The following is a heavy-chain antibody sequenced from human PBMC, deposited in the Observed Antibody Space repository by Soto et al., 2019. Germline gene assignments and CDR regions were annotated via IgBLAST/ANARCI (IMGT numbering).Heavy chain of an antibody. Sequence: TLSLTCVVSGGSLSSYYWSWIRQPPGKGLEWIGYIYHSGSTYYNPSLKSRVTISVDRSKNQFSLKLSSVTAADTAVYYCARVPGPWGQGTLVTVSS. J-gene: IGHJ5*02. V-gene: IGHV4-30-2*01. CDR2: IYHSGST. CDR3: ARVPGP. CDR1: GGSLSSYY.